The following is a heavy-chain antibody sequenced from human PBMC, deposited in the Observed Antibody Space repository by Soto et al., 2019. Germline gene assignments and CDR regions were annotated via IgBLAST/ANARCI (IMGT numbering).Heavy chain of an antibody. CDR3: AREGSSSWTGYFQH. D-gene: IGHD6-13*01. Sequence: LTASETLSLTCAVYGGSFSGYYWSWIRQPPGKGLEWIGEINHSGSTNYNPSLKSRVTISVDTSKNQFSLKLSSVTAADTAVYYCAREGSSSWTGYFQHWGQGTLVTVSS. CDR2: INHSGST. J-gene: IGHJ1*01. V-gene: IGHV4-34*01. CDR1: GGSFSGYY.